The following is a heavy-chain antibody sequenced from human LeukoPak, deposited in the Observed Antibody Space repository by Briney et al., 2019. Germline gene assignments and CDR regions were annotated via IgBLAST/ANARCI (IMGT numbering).Heavy chain of an antibody. D-gene: IGHD4-17*01. J-gene: IGHJ4*02. V-gene: IGHV3-48*01. CDR1: GFTFSSSS. CDR2: ITNTGKTT. Sequence: GGSLRLSCAASGFTFSSSSMNWVRQAPGKGLEWVSYITNTGKTTYYADSVKGRFTISRDNSKNTLYLQMNSLRAEDTAVYYCGRTGQVDYWGQGTLVTVSS. CDR3: GRTGQVDY.